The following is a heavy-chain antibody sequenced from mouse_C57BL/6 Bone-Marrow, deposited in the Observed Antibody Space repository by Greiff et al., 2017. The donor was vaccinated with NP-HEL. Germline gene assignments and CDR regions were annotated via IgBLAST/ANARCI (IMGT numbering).Heavy chain of an antibody. CDR3: AREYYYDYFY. CDR2: ISDGGSYT. CDR1: GFTFSSYA. Sequence: EVKVEESGGGLVKPGGSLKLSCAASGFTFSSYAMSWVRQTPEKRLEWVATISDGGSYTYYPDNVKGRFTISRDNAKNNLYLQMSHLKSEDTAMYYCAREYYYDYFYWGQGTLVTVSA. J-gene: IGHJ3*01. V-gene: IGHV5-4*01. D-gene: IGHD2-4*01.